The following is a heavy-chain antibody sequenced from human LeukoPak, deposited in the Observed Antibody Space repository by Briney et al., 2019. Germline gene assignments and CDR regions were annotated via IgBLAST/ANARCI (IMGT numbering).Heavy chain of an antibody. D-gene: IGHD2-2*01. Sequence: ASVKVSCKASGYTFTGFYMHWVRQAPGQGLEWMGRINPNRGGTHYAQKFQGRVTMNRDTSISTAYIKLSRLRSDDTAVYYCARHPLGYCSSTSCYAWENWGQRTLGTVSS. CDR1: GYTFTGFY. CDR3: ARHPLGYCSSTSCYAWEN. V-gene: IGHV1-2*06. J-gene: IGHJ4*02. CDR2: INPNRGGT.